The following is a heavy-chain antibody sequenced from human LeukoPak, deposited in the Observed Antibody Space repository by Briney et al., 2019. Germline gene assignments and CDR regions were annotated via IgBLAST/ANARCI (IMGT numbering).Heavy chain of an antibody. J-gene: IGHJ4*02. V-gene: IGHV4-59*12. D-gene: IGHD1-26*01. CDR2: ISDSGNT. CDR1: GGSINNYY. Sequence: MPSETLSLTCTVSGGSINNYYWSWIRQPPGKGLEWIGYISDSGNTKYNPSLKSRVTMSVDTSKNQFSLKLSSVTAADTAVYYCARDSGSYFLSFDYWGQGTLVTVSS. CDR3: ARDSGSYFLSFDY.